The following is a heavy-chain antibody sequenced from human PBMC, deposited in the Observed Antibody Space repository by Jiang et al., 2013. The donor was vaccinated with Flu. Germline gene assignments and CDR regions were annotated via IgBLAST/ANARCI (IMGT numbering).Heavy chain of an antibody. CDR3: ARDKRPRGSGYLNY. J-gene: IGHJ4*02. Sequence: QKFQGRVTMTRDTSISTAYMELSRLRSDDTAVYYCARDKRPRGSGYLNYWGQGTLVTVSS. V-gene: IGHV1-2*02. D-gene: IGHD3-22*01.